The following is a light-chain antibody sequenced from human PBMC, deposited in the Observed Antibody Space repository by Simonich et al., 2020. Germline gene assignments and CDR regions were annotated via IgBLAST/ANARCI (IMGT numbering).Light chain of an antibody. J-gene: IGKJ1*01. CDR1: KSISSW. V-gene: IGKV1-5*03. CDR2: KAS. CDR3: QQYNSYSQT. Sequence: DIQMTQSPSTLSASVGDRVTITCRDSKSISSWLAWYQQKPVKAPKLLIYKASSLERGVPSRFSGSGSGTEFTLTISSLQPDDFATYYCQQYNSYSQTFGQGTKVEIK.